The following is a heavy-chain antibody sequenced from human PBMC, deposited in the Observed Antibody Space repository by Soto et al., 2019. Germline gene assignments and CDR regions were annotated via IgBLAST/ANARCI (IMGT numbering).Heavy chain of an antibody. CDR2: ISAYNGNT. CDR3: AIDLRRITIFGVVTHPGMDV. D-gene: IGHD3-3*01. J-gene: IGHJ6*02. V-gene: IGHV1-18*04. CDR1: GYTFTSYG. Sequence: QVQLVQSGAEVKKPGASVKVSCKASGYTFTSYGISWVRQAPGQGLEWMGWISAYNGNTNYAQKLQGRVTMTTDTSTSTAYMELRSLRSDYTAVYYGAIDLRRITIFGVVTHPGMDVWGQGTPVTVAS.